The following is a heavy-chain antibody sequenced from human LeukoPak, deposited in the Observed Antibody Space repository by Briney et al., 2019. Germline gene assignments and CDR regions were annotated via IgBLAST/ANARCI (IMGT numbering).Heavy chain of an antibody. CDR2: IYYSGST. Sequence: LETLSLTCTISGGSLSTHYWSWIRQPPGKGLEWIGHIYYSGSTNYNPSLKSRVTISEDTSKNQFSLRLSSVTAADTAVYYCAREPSGGYFFVDWGQRTLVTVSS. CDR1: GGSLSTHY. V-gene: IGHV4-59*11. D-gene: IGHD3-22*01. CDR3: AREPSGGYFFVD. J-gene: IGHJ4*02.